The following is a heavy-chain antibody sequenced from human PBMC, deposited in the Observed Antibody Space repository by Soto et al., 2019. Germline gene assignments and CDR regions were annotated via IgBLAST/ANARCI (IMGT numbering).Heavy chain of an antibody. V-gene: IGHV1-2*02. CDR1: GYTFTAYY. D-gene: IGHD3-22*01. CDR3: ARGDFDRSGNYNAGWFAP. Sequence: ASVKVSCKASGYTFTAYYMHWLRQAPGQGLEWMGWINPNSGGTNYAQRFQGRVTVTNDTSISTTYMELSSLGSDDTAVYYCARGDFDRSGNYNAGWFAPWGQGTTVTVSS. J-gene: IGHJ5*02. CDR2: INPNSGGT.